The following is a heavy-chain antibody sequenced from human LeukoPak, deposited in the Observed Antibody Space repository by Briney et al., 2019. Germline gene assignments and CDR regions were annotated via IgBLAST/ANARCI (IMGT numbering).Heavy chain of an antibody. J-gene: IGHJ3*02. V-gene: IGHV4-30-2*01. CDR3: ARRGTSSPARFVGMYAFDI. Sequence: AQTLSLTCAVSGGSISSGGYSWSWIRQPPRKGLEWIGYIYHSGSTYYNPSLKSRVTISVDTSKNQFSLKLSSVTAADTAVYYCARRGTSSPARFVGMYAFDIWGQGTMVTVSS. D-gene: IGHD2-2*01. CDR1: GGSISSGGYS. CDR2: IYHSGST.